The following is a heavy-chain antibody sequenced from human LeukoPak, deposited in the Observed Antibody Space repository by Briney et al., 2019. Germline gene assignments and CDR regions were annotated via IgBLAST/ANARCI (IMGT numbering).Heavy chain of an antibody. CDR3: AKGKYSSGGVPDY. Sequence: GGSLRLSCAVSGFTVSNSYMSWVRQAPGKGLEWVSVIYSGGGTFYSEFVKGRFTVSRDNSKNTLYLQINSLRGEDTAVYYCAKGKYSSGGVPDYWGQGTLVTVSS. D-gene: IGHD6-19*01. CDR1: GFTVSNSY. J-gene: IGHJ4*02. CDR2: IYSGGGT. V-gene: IGHV3-53*01.